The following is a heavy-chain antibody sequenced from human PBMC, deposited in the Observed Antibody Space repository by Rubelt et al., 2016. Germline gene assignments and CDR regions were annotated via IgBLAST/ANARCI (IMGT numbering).Heavy chain of an antibody. V-gene: IGHV1-18*01. CDR1: GYTFTTYG. Sequence: QVQLVQSGAEVKKPGASVKVSCKASGYTFTTYGISWVRQAPGQGLEWMGWISTYNGNTNYAQKNQARGTRAADTSTGAAYMGLRSLGTDDTAVYYCAITRPDYGGHSWAKGNDYWGQGTLVTVSS. CDR2: ISTYNGNT. CDR3: AITRPDYGGHSWAKGNDY. J-gene: IGHJ4*02. D-gene: IGHD4-23*01.